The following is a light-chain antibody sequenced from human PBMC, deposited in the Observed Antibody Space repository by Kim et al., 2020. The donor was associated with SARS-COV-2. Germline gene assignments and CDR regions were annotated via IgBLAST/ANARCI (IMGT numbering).Light chain of an antibody. CDR2: RES. CDR1: KLGDEY. Sequence: SVAPGERASCTCAGEKLGDEYGCWYKQKPGPVPVMVIDRESKRPLGMRERFSGSNTGNTATLSSGGTQDVDEADYYCQEWDSRTAVFGGGTQLTVL. CDR3: QEWDSRTAV. J-gene: IGLJ3*02. V-gene: IGLV3-1*01.